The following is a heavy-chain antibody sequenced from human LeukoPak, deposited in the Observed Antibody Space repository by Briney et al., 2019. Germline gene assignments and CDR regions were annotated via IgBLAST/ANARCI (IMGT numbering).Heavy chain of an antibody. D-gene: IGHD6-6*01. CDR2: IYYSGST. V-gene: IGHV4-59*01. Sequence: SETLSLTCTVSGGSISSYYWSWIRQPPGKGLEWIGYIYYSGSTNYNPSLKSRVTISVDTSKNQFSLKLSSVTAADTAVYYCARVGGDRRYSSSYYYYYMDVWGKGTTVTVSS. CDR1: GGSISSYY. J-gene: IGHJ6*03. CDR3: ARVGGDRRYSSSYYYYYMDV.